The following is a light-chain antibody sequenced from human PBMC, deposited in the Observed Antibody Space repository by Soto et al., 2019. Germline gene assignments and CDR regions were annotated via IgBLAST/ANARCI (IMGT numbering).Light chain of an antibody. CDR1: QSLLHSNGFNY. V-gene: IGKV2-28*01. J-gene: IGKJ5*01. CDR2: MAS. CDR3: MQAVQTPWS. Sequence: EIVVTQSPLSLPVILGEPASISCRSSQSLLHSNGFNYLDWYLQRPGQSPQLLIYMASSRASGVPDRFSGSGSGTDFTLTITRVEAGDVGIYYCMQAVQTPWSFGQGTRLEIK.